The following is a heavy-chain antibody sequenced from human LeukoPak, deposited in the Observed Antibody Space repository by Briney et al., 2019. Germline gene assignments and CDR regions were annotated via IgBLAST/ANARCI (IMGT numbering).Heavy chain of an antibody. CDR3: AREAARSGAYYYCYYMDV. V-gene: IGHV3-7*01. J-gene: IGHJ6*03. CDR1: GFTFSSYW. D-gene: IGHD6-6*01. Sequence: PGGSLRLSCAASGFTFSSYWMSWVRQAPGKGLEWVANIKQDGSEKYYVDSVKGRFTISRDNAKNSLYLQMNSLRAEDTAVYYCAREAARSGAYYYCYYMDVWGKGTTVTVSS. CDR2: IKQDGSEK.